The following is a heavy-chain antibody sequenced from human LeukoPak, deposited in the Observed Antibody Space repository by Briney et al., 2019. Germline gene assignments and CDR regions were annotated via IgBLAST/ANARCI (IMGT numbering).Heavy chain of an antibody. V-gene: IGHV1-8*01. CDR2: MNPNSGNT. D-gene: IGHD3-9*01. Sequence: ASVKVSCKASGYTFTSYDTNWVRQATGQGLEWMGWMNPNSGNTGYAQKFQGRVTITADESTSTAYMELSSLRSEDTAVYYCARVDAYYDILTGYPIWGQGTLVTVSS. CDR3: ARVDAYYDILTGYPI. CDR1: GYTFTSYD. J-gene: IGHJ4*02.